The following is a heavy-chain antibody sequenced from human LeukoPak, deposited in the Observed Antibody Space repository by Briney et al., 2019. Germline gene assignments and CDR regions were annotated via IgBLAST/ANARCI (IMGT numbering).Heavy chain of an antibody. CDR2: ISLGSSTM. D-gene: IGHD2-15*01. V-gene: IGHV3-48*02. Sequence: GGSLRLSCAASGFAFSSFTMNWARQVPGKGLEWVSYISLGSSTMFYADSVKGRFTISRDNAKNSLYLQMNSLRDDDTAVYYCARVGNGRSWDYWGQGTLVSVST. CDR1: GFAFSSFT. CDR3: ARVGNGRSWDY. J-gene: IGHJ4*02.